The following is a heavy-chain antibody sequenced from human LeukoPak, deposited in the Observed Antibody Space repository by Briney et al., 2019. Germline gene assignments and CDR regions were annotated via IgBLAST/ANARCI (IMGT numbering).Heavy chain of an antibody. CDR2: MYHTGST. J-gene: IGHJ5*02. CDR1: GYSMSSGYY. CDR3: ARELDP. V-gene: IGHV4-38-2*02. Sequence: SETLSLTCSVSGYSMSSGYYWGWIRQPPERGLEWIGSMYHTGSTYYNPSLKSRVNISVDTSKNQFYLKVSSVTAADTAVYYCARELDPWGQGTLVTVSS.